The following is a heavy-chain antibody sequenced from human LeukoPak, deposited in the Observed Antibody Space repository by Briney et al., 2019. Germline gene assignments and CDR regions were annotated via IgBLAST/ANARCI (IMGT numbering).Heavy chain of an antibody. J-gene: IGHJ3*02. Sequence: SETLSLTCTVSGGSINNYYWSWIRQPPGKGLEWIGYIYYSGSTNYNPSLERRVTISLGASKNEFSLILRSVTAADTAVDFCARRFCSVGACYLQRGAFDIWGQGTEVTVS. V-gene: IGHV4-59*01. CDR2: IYYSGST. D-gene: IGHD2-15*01. CDR3: ARRFCSVGACYLQRGAFDI. CDR1: GGSINNYY.